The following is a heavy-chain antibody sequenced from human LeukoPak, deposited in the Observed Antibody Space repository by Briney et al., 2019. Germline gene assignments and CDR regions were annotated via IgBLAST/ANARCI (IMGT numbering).Heavy chain of an antibody. CDR3: ARDRYYYDSSGYLFDY. D-gene: IGHD3-22*01. CDR2: IYYSGST. CDR1: GGSISSYY. J-gene: IGHJ4*02. Sequence: SETLSLTCTVSGGSISSYYWSWIRQPPGKGLEWIGYIYYSGSTNYNPSLKSRVTISVDTSKNQFSLKLSSVTAADTAVYYCARDRYYYDSSGYLFDYWGQGTLVTVSP. V-gene: IGHV4-59*12.